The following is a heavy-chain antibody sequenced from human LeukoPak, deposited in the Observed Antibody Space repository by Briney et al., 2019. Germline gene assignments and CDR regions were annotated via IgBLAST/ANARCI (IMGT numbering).Heavy chain of an antibody. Sequence: GESLKISCKGSGYSFTNYWIGWVRQLPGKGLEWMGIISPDGSDTRYSPSFQGQVTISADKSITTAYLQWSSLKASDTAMYYCARLTSSWSFDYWGQGTLVTVSS. CDR1: GYSFTNYW. CDR2: ISPDGSDT. V-gene: IGHV5-51*01. D-gene: IGHD6-13*01. J-gene: IGHJ4*02. CDR3: ARLTSSWSFDY.